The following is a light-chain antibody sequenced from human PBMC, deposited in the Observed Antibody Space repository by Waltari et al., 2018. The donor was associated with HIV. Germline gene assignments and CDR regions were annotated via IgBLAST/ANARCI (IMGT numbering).Light chain of an antibody. CDR3: QAWDSSTVV. Sequence: SYELTQPPSVSVSPGQTGSISCSGDNLGEKYACWFQQKPGQSPLMVIYQNNKRPSGIPERFSGSNSGNTATLTISGTQAMDEADYYCQAWDSSTVVFGTGTKVTVL. J-gene: IGLJ1*01. CDR1: NLGEKY. V-gene: IGLV3-1*01. CDR2: QNN.